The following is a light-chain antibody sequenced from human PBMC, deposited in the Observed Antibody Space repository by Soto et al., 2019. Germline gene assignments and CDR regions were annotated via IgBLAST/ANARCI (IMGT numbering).Light chain of an antibody. CDR3: QQYNDWPET. V-gene: IGKV3-15*01. CDR2: DAS. CDR1: QSVGST. Sequence: EIVMTQSPATLSVSPGERATLSCRASQSVGSTLAWYQQKVGQAPRLLIYDASARATGIPARFSGSGSGTEFTLTISSLQYEDFAVYYCQQYNDWPETFGQGNKVDIK. J-gene: IGKJ1*01.